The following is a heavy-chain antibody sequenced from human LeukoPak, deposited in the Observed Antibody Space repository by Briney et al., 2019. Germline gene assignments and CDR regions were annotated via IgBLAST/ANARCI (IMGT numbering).Heavy chain of an antibody. J-gene: IGHJ4*02. D-gene: IGHD6-13*01. V-gene: IGHV4-59*12. CDR1: GGSISSYY. Sequence: SETLSLTCTVSGGSISSYYWSWIRQPPGKGLEWIGYIYYSGSTNYNPSLKSRVTISVDTSKNQFSLKLSSVTAADTAVYYCARELTSSSWGFDYWGQGTLVTVSS. CDR3: ARELTSSSWGFDY. CDR2: IYYSGST.